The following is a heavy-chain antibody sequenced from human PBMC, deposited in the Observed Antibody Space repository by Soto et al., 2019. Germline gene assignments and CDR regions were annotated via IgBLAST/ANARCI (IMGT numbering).Heavy chain of an antibody. CDR1: GYTFTRDG. D-gene: IGHD3-16*01. J-gene: IGHJ6*02. CDR2: IYPSNGKT. Sequence: QVQLVQSGAEVKKPGASVKVSCTASGYTFTRDGITWVRQAPGQGLEWMGWIYPSNGKTYYAPKLQGRVTMTTDTSTSTGYRELRSLRADDAAVYYGARGMTFGGVLTGMDVWGQGTTVTVSS. V-gene: IGHV1-18*01. CDR3: ARGMTFGGVLTGMDV.